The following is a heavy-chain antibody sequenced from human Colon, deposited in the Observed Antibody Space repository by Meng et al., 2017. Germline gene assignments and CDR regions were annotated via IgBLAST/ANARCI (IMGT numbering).Heavy chain of an antibody. CDR3: ARNPVIPDARTFDF. CDR2: IHSSGNT. CDR1: GGSINSAHYY. J-gene: IGHJ4*02. D-gene: IGHD2-2*01. Sequence: HVQLQESGSGVVKPSQTLSLTRTISGGSINSAHYYWNWIRQSPGKGLEWLGYIHSSGNTYYTPSLKSRLTMSLDTSKNQFSLRLTSVTAADTAVYYCARNPVIPDARTFDFWGQGALVTVSS. V-gene: IGHV4-30-4*01.